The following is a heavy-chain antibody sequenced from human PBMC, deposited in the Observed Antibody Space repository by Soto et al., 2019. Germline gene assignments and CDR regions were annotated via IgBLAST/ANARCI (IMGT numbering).Heavy chain of an antibody. D-gene: IGHD3-3*01. CDR1: GFIFSDYY. V-gene: IGHV3-11*01. Sequence: PGGSLRLSCAASGFIFSDYYMSWIRQAPGKGLEWVSDISSSGSRIYYADSVKGRFTISRDNSKNTLYLQMNSLRAEDTAVYYCAKVRSRATTIFGVVPHDAFDIWGQGTMVTVSS. CDR2: ISSSGSRI. CDR3: AKVRSRATTIFGVVPHDAFDI. J-gene: IGHJ3*02.